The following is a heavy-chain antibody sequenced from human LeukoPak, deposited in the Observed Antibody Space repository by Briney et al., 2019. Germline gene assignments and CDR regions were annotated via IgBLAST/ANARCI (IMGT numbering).Heavy chain of an antibody. D-gene: IGHD3-9*01. CDR1: GYTFTGYY. V-gene: IGHV1-2*02. CDR3: ARAGDDILTGYYYCDY. J-gene: IGHJ4*02. Sequence: ASVKVSCKASGYTFTGYYMHWVQQAPGQGLEWMGWINPNSGGTNYAQKFQGRVTMTRDTSISTAYMELSRLRSDDTAVYYCARAGDDILTGYYYCDYWGQGTLVTVSS. CDR2: INPNSGGT.